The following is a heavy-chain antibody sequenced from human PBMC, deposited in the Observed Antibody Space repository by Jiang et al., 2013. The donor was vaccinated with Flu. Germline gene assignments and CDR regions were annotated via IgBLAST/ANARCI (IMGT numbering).Heavy chain of an antibody. D-gene: IGHD2-8*01. Sequence: VQLLESGGDLVQPGGSLRLSCAASGFPFSSFTMNWIRQAPGKGLEWISYITSSGDSMFYADSVRGRFTISRDNAKNSLFLQMNSLGVEDMAVYYCARDLQWVFDHWGQGTLVSVSS. CDR1: GFPFSSFT. V-gene: IGHV3-48*01. CDR2: ITSSGDSM. CDR3: ARDLQWVFDH. J-gene: IGHJ4*02.